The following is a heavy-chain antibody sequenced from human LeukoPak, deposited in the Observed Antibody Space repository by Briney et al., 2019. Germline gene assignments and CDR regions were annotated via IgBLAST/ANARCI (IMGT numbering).Heavy chain of an antibody. CDR2: IIPIFGTA. CDR1: GGTFSSYA. D-gene: IGHD3-3*01. J-gene: IGHJ4*02. CDR3: ARGGPCDFWSGYQTHYFDY. V-gene: IGHV1-69*13. Sequence: SVKVSCKASGGTFSSYAISWVRQAPGQGLEWMGGIIPIFGTANYAQKFQGRVTITADESTSTAYMELSSLRSEDTAVYYCARGGPCDFWSGYQTHYFDYWGQGTLVTVSS.